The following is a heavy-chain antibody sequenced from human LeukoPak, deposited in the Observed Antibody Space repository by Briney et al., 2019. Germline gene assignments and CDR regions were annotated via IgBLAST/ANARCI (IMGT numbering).Heavy chain of an antibody. CDR2: IYYSGST. CDR3: ARGDSSSWYGYYYDSRGSERFDY. D-gene: IGHD3-22*01. V-gene: IGHV4-39*07. J-gene: IGHJ4*02. CDR1: GGSISSSSYY. Sequence: SETLSLTCTVSGGSISSSSYYWGWIRQPPGKGLEWIGSIYYSGSTYYNPSLKSRVTISVDTSKNQFSLKLSSVTAADTAVYYCARGDSSSWYGYYYDSRGSERFDYWGQGTLVTVSS.